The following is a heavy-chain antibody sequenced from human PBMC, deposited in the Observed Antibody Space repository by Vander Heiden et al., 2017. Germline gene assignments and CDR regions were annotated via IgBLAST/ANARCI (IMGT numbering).Heavy chain of an antibody. Sequence: EVQLVESGGGLVQPGGSLRLSCAASGFTFSSSWMTWVRQAPRKGLEWVANIKKDGSEKYYVDSVKGRFTISRDNAKNSVYLHMNSLRAEDTAVYYCARVWWLVDYWGQGTLVTVSS. CDR3: ARVWWLVDY. D-gene: IGHD2-21*01. J-gene: IGHJ4*02. CDR2: IKKDGSEK. V-gene: IGHV3-7*01. CDR1: GFTFSSSW.